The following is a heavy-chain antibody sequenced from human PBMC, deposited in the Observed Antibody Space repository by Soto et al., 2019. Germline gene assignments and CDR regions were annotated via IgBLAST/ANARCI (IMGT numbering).Heavy chain of an antibody. Sequence: ESLKISCKGSGYSFTSYWIGWVRQMPGKGLEWMGIIYPGDSDTRYSPSFQGQVTISADKSISTAYLQWSSLKASDTAMYYCARGAKISLYYYGMDGWCQGTTVIVSS. D-gene: IGHD5-12*01. CDR2: IYPGDSDT. CDR1: GYSFTSYW. V-gene: IGHV5-51*01. J-gene: IGHJ6*02. CDR3: ARGAKISLYYYGMDG.